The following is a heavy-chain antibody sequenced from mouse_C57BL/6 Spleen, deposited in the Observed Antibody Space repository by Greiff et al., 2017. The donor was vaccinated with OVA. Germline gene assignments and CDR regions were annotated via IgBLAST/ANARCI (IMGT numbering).Heavy chain of an antibody. Sequence: VQLVESGAELVRPGTSVKMSCKASGYTFTNYWIGWAKQRPGHGLEWIGDIYPGGGYTNYNEKFKGKATLTADKSSSTAYMQFSSLTSEDSAIYYCARYEDYYGSSYFDYWGQGTTLTVSS. CDR1: GYTFTNYW. D-gene: IGHD1-1*01. CDR2: IYPGGGYT. V-gene: IGHV1-63*01. J-gene: IGHJ2*01. CDR3: ARYEDYYGSSYFDY.